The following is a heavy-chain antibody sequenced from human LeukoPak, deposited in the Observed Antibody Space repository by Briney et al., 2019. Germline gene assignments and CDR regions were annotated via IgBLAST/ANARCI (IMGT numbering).Heavy chain of an antibody. D-gene: IGHD4-11*01. J-gene: IGHJ5*02. CDR2: IYYSGST. V-gene: IGHV4-30-4*08. CDR1: GGSISSGDYY. Sequence: SETLTLTCTVSGGSISSGDYYWSWIRQPPGKGLEWIGYIYYSGSTYYNPSLKSRVTISVDTSKNQFSLKLSSVTAADTAVYYCARDATVTTNWFDPWGQGTLVTVSS. CDR3: ARDATVTTNWFDP.